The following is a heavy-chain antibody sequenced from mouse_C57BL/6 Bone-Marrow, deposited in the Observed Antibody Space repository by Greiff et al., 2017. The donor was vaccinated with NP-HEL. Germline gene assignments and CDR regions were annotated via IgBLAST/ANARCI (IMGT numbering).Heavy chain of an antibody. D-gene: IGHD1-1*01. CDR3: TRRSSPYYAMDY. V-gene: IGHV5-9-1*02. CDR2: ISSGGDYI. Sequence: EVMLVESGEGLVKPGGSLKLSCAASGFTFSSYAMSWVRQTPEKRLEWVAYISSGGDYIYYADTVKGRFTISRDNARNTLYLQMSSLKSEDTAMYYCTRRSSPYYAMDYWGQGTSVTVSS. J-gene: IGHJ4*01. CDR1: GFTFSSYA.